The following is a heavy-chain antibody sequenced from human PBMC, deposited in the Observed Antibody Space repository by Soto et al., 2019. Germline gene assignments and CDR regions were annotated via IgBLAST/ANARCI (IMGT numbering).Heavy chain of an antibody. D-gene: IGHD5-18*01. CDR2: ISYDGSNK. CDR1: GFTFSSYA. V-gene: IGHV3-30-3*01. CDR3: ARTSSVDTAMYYFDY. J-gene: IGHJ4*02. Sequence: PGGSLRLSCAASGFTFSSYAMHWVRQAPGKGLEWVAVISYDGSNKYYADSVKGRFTISRDNSKNTLYLQMNSLRAEDTAVYYCARTSSVDTAMYYFDYWGQGTLVTVSS.